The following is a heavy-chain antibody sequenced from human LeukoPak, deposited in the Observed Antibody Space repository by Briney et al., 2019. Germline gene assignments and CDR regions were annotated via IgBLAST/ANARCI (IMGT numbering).Heavy chain of an antibody. V-gene: IGHV4-4*02. J-gene: IGHJ4*02. Sequence: SETLSLTCAVSGGSISSGNWWSWVRQPPGKGLEWIGEIYHSGSTNYNPSLKSRVTISVDKSKNQFSLKLSSVTAADTAVYYCAGTTVTTIGVVDYWGQGTLVTVSS. D-gene: IGHD4-17*01. CDR2: IYHSGST. CDR1: GGSISSGNW. CDR3: AGTTVTTIGVVDY.